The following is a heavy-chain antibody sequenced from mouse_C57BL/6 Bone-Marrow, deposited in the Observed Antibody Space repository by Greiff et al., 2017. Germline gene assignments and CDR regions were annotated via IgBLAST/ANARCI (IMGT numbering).Heavy chain of an antibody. CDR1: GFNIKDYY. J-gene: IGHJ4*01. V-gene: IGHV14-2*01. Sequence: EVQGVESGADLVKPGASVKFSCTASGFNIKDYYMHWVHQRTEQSLEWIVRIGPEDGDTKYAPTVQGQATITADTYSNTAYLQLSSVTSENTAVYCCAGGDCDDAMDYWGQGTSVTVSS. D-gene: IGHD2-4*01. CDR3: AGGDCDDAMDY. CDR2: IGPEDGDT.